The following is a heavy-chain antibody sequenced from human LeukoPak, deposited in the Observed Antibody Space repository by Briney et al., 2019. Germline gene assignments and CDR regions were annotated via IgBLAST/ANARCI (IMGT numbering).Heavy chain of an antibody. V-gene: IGHV4-31*03. D-gene: IGHD3-10*01. CDR3: ARFLFRGVGGYYFDY. CDR2: MHNRGSS. CDR1: GDSISTGGFY. Sequence: SETLSLTCTVSGDSISTGGFYRTWLRQHPGKGLEWIAYMHNRGSSYYNPSLQSRVAISIDASRNQFSLTLSSVTAADTAVFYCARFLFRGVGGYYFDYWGQGTLVTVSS. J-gene: IGHJ4*02.